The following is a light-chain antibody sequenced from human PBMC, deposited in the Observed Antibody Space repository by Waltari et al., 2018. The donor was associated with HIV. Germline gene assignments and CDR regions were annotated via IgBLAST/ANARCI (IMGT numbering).Light chain of an antibody. V-gene: IGKV4-1*01. CDR2: WAS. Sequence: DIVMTQSPDSLAVSLGARATINCKSSQSVLYNSNNKTYLAWYQQKPGQPPKLLIYWASTRESGVPDRFSGSGSGTQFTLTISSLQAEDVSVYYCQQYYSSPYTFGQGTKLEIK. CDR1: QSVLYNSNNKTY. J-gene: IGKJ2*01. CDR3: QQYYSSPYT.